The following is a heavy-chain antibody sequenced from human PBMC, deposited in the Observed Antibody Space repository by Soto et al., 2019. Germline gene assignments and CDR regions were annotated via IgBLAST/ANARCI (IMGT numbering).Heavy chain of an antibody. CDR1: GGSFRGDY. Sequence: QVQLQQWGAGLLKPSETLSLTCAVNGGSFRGDYWNWIRQSPGQGLEWIGEIFHNGTTNQNPSLKRRLTLSLDASKNQLSLSLTSMSAADTAVSFCSISGAHAYSGSGCSHFGSGLDVWGQGPTVTVSS. V-gene: IGHV4-34*12. J-gene: IGHJ6*02. CDR3: SISGAHAYSGSGCSHFGSGLDV. CDR2: IFHNGTT. D-gene: IGHD3-10*01.